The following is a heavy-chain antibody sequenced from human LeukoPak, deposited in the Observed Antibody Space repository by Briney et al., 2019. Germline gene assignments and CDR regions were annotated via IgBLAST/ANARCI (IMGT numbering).Heavy chain of an antibody. D-gene: IGHD2-2*01. CDR3: ARTPQVPAARRYYYYMDV. V-gene: IGHV4-34*01. CDR1: GGSFSGYY. J-gene: IGHJ6*03. Sequence: SETLSLTCAVYGGSFSGYYWSWIRQPPGKGLEWIGEINHSGSTNYNPSLKSRVTISVDTSKNQFSLKLSSVTAADTAVYYCARTPQVPAARRYYYYMDVWGKGTTVTVSS. CDR2: INHSGST.